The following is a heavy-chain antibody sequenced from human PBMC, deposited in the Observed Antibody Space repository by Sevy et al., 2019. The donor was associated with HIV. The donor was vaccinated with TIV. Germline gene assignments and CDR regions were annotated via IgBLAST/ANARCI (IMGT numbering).Heavy chain of an antibody. CDR1: GFTLSSYW. CDR2: IKQDGSEK. Sequence: GGSLRLSCTASGFTLSSYWMSWVRQAPGKGLEWVANIKQDGSEKYYVDSVKGRFTISRDNAKNSLYLQMNSLRAEDTAVYYCARDRFLSYYDFFSYYYYGMDVWGQGTTVTVSS. J-gene: IGHJ6*02. D-gene: IGHD3-3*01. CDR3: ARDRFLSYYDFFSYYYYGMDV. V-gene: IGHV3-7*01.